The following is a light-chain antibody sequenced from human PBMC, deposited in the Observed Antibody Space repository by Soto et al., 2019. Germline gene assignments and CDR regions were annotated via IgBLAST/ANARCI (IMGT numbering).Light chain of an antibody. CDR1: SSNVGSYT. CDR2: SGN. J-gene: IGLJ2*01. V-gene: IGLV1-44*01. Sequence: QPVLTQPPSASGTPGQRVTISCSGSSSNVGSYTVYWYQQLPGTAPKVLIYSGNRRPSGVPARFSGSKSGTSASLAISGLQSEDEADYYCAAWDGSLNGVVFGGGTKLTVL. CDR3: AAWDGSLNGVV.